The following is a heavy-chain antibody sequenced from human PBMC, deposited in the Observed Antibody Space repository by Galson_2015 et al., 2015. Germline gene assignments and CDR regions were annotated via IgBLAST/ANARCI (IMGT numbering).Heavy chain of an antibody. V-gene: IGHV3-11*01. CDR3: AGARGAYAFDI. J-gene: IGHJ3*02. CDR2: ISNSGSTM. CDR1: GSTFSDSY. D-gene: IGHD1-26*01. Sequence: SLRLSCAASGSTFSDSYMSWIRQASGKGPECVSYISNSGSTMYYADTVKGRFIISRDNAKNSLYLQMNSLSAEDTAVYYCAGARGAYAFDIWGQGTMVTVSS.